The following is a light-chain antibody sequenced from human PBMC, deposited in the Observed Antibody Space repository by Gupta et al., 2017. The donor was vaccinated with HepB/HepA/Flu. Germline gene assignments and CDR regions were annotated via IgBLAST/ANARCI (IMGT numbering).Light chain of an antibody. Sequence: QSVLTQPPSSSGTPGQRVTISCSGSSSNVGSNYVYWYQQLPGTAPKLLIYRSDQRPSGVPDRISGSKSGTSASLAISGLRSEEEADYYCTAWYDSMSGPLFGGGTKLTVL. V-gene: IGLV1-47*01. CDR3: TAWYDSMSGPL. CDR1: SSNVGSNY. CDR2: RSD. J-gene: IGLJ2*01.